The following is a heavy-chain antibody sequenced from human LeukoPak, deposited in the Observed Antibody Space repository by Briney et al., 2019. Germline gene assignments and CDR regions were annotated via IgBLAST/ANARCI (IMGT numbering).Heavy chain of an antibody. J-gene: IGHJ4*02. CDR3: ARDGYGDYPEGSDY. CDR1: GFTFSSYA. Sequence: PGRSLRLSCAASGFTFSSYAMHWVRQAPGKGLEWVAVISYDGSNKYYADSVKGRFTISRDNSKNTLYLQMNSLRAEDTAVYYCARDGYGDYPEGSDYWGQGTLVTVSS. CDR2: ISYDGSNK. D-gene: IGHD4-17*01. V-gene: IGHV3-30*14.